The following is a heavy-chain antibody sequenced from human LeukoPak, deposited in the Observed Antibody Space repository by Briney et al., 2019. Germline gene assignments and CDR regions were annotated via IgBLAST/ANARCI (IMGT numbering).Heavy chain of an antibody. CDR1: GYTFTSYY. D-gene: IGHD6-13*01. CDR3: ARDRYSSSWPVDY. CDR2: INPNSGGT. Sequence: ASVKVSCKASGYTFTSYYMHWVRQAPGQGLEWMGWINPNSGGTNYAQKFQGRVTMTRDTSISTAYMELSRLRSDDTAVYYCARDRYSSSWPVDYWGQGTLVTVSS. V-gene: IGHV1-2*02. J-gene: IGHJ4*02.